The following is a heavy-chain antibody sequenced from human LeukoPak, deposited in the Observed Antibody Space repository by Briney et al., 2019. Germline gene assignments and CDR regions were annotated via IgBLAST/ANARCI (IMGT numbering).Heavy chain of an antibody. J-gene: IGHJ4*02. Sequence: ASVRVFCKASGYTFSGYYMHWVRQAPGQGLEWMGWINPNSGGTKYAQKFQGRVTMTRDTSISTAYMELTRLRSDDTAVYYCARTSLYDSASDYWGQGTLVTVSS. V-gene: IGHV1-2*02. CDR2: INPNSGGT. D-gene: IGHD3-22*01. CDR3: ARTSLYDSASDY. CDR1: GYTFSGYY.